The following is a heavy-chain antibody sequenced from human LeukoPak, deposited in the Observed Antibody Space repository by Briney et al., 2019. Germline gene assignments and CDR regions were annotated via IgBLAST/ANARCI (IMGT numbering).Heavy chain of an antibody. CDR3: ARDPYSSSWYSGDNWFDP. CDR2: INHSGAT. V-gene: IGHV4-34*01. J-gene: IGHJ5*02. Sequence: SETLSLTCAVYGGSFSGYYWSWIRQPPGKGLEWIGEINHSGATNYNPSLKSRVTMSVDTSKNQFSLKLSSVTAADTAVYYCARDPYSSSWYSGDNWFDPWGQGTLVTVSS. CDR1: GGSFSGYY. D-gene: IGHD6-13*01.